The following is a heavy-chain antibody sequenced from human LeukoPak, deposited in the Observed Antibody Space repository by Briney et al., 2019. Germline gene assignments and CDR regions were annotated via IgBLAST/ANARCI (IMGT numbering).Heavy chain of an antibody. D-gene: IGHD6-19*01. CDR1: GFTFSSYA. Sequence: GGSLRLSCAASGFTFSSYAMHWVRQAPGKGLEYVSAISSNGVSTYYANSVKGRFTISRDNSKNTLYLQMGSLRAEDMAVYYCARTYSSGWYEGFDYWGQGTLVTVSS. J-gene: IGHJ4*02. V-gene: IGHV3-64*01. CDR2: ISSNGVST. CDR3: ARTYSSGWYEGFDY.